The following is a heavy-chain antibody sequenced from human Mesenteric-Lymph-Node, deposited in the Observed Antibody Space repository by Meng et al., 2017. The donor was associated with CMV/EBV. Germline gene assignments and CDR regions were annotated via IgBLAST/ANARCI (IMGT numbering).Heavy chain of an antibody. Sequence: SVKVSCKAFVGTFNIYTINWVRQAPGQGLEWMGRVIPILNITDSAQNFQGRLTIIADRSTNTAYMELPSLRSDDTAIYYCATSTATTSNFGRLWNSWGQGTEVTVSS. CDR1: VGTFNIYT. D-gene: IGHD1-1*01. CDR2: VIPILNIT. V-gene: IGHV1-69*02. CDR3: ATSTATTSNFGRLWNS. J-gene: IGHJ4*02.